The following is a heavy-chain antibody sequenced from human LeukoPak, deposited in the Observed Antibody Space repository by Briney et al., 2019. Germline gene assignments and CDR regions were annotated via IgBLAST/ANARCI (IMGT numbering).Heavy chain of an antibody. V-gene: IGHV3-21*01. CDR1: GFTFSSYS. CDR3: ARDGGLGRYFDWFDY. Sequence: GGSLRLSCAASGFTFSSYSMNWVRQAPGKGLEWVSSISSSSSYIYYADSVKGRFTISRDNAKNSLYLQMNSLRAEDTAVYYCARDGGLGRYFDWFDYWGQGTLVTVSS. CDR2: ISSSSSYI. J-gene: IGHJ5*01. D-gene: IGHD3-9*01.